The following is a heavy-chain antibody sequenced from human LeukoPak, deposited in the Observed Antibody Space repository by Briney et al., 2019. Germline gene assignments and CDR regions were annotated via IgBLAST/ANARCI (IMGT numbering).Heavy chain of an antibody. V-gene: IGHV7-4-1*02. J-gene: IGHJ6*03. CDR1: GYTFTSYA. CDR2: INTNTGNP. CDR3: ARPHSSGWYYYYYMDV. Sequence: ASVKVSCKASGYTFTSYAMNWVRQAPGQGLEWMGWINTNTGNPTYAQGFTGRFVFSLDTSVSTAYLQISSLKAEDTAVYYCARPHSSGWYYYYYMDVWGKGTTVTVSS. D-gene: IGHD6-19*01.